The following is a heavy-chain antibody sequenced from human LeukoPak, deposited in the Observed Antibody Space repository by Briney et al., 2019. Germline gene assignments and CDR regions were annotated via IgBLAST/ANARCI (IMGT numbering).Heavy chain of an antibody. Sequence: SVKVSCKASGGTFSSYAISWVRQAPGQGLEWMGGIIPIFGTANYAQKFQGRVTITADESTSTAYMELSSLRSEDTAVYYCARWGGETHLPFDYWGQGTLVTVSS. V-gene: IGHV1-69*13. CDR2: IIPIFGTA. CDR1: GGTFSSYA. D-gene: IGHD3-16*01. CDR3: ARWGGETHLPFDY. J-gene: IGHJ4*02.